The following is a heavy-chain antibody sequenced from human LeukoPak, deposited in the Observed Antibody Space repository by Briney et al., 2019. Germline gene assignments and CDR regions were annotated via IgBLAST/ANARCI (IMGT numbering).Heavy chain of an antibody. Sequence: GRSLRLSCAASGFTFSSYGMHWVRQAPGKGLEWVAVIWYDGSNKYYADSVKGRFTISRDNSKNSLYLQMNSLRTEDTALYYCAKDMAYYYDSSGYSRWGQGTLVTVSS. CDR2: IWYDGSNK. CDR1: GFTFSSYG. J-gene: IGHJ1*01. D-gene: IGHD3-22*01. CDR3: AKDMAYYYDSSGYSR. V-gene: IGHV3-33*03.